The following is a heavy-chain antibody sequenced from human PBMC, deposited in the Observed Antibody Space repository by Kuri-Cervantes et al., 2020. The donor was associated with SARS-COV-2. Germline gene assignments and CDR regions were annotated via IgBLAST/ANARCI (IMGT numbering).Heavy chain of an antibody. CDR1: GDSVTSRSYF. J-gene: IGHJ4*02. Sequence: GSLRLSCTVSGDSVTSRSYFWGWVRQPPGRGLEWIGTVYDSGSTSYSPSLKSRVIISLDSSKNWLSLRLSSVTAADTSVYYCARHGYGERAFFDYWGQGILVTVSS. CDR2: VYDSGST. D-gene: IGHD4-17*01. CDR3: ARHGYGERAFFDY. V-gene: IGHV4-39*01.